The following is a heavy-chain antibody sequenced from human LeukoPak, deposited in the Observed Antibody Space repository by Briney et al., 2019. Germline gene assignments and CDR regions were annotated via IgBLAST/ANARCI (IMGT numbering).Heavy chain of an antibody. D-gene: IGHD3-3*01. J-gene: IGHJ4*02. CDR1: GFTFSSYS. Sequence: GGSLRLSCAASGFTFSSYSMNWVRQAPGKGLEWVSSISSSSSYIYYADSVKGRFTISRDNAKNSLYLQMNSLRAEDTAVYYCARPITIFGVVGDAYWGQGTLVTVSS. CDR3: ARPITIFGVVGDAY. V-gene: IGHV3-21*01. CDR2: ISSSSSYI.